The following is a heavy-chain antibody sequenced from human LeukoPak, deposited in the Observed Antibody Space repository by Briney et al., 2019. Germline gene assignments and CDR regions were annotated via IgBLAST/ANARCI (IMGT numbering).Heavy chain of an antibody. CDR3: ARDAVHSTGTTTN. Sequence: ASVKVSCKASGYTFTGYYMHWVRQAPGQGLEWMGWINPNSGGTNYAQKFQGRVTMTRDTSISTAYMELSRLRSDDTAVYYCARDAVHSTGTTTNWGQGTLVTVSS. CDR2: INPNSGGT. D-gene: IGHD1-7*01. J-gene: IGHJ4*02. V-gene: IGHV1-2*02. CDR1: GYTFTGYY.